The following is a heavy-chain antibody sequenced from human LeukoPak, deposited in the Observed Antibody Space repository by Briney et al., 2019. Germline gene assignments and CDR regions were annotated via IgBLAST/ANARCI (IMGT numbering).Heavy chain of an antibody. D-gene: IGHD6-19*01. CDR1: GFTVGNNH. CDR3: ATRAVAAPY. Sequence: GGSLRLSCAASGFTVGNNHMNWVRQAPGKGLEWVSLIYSGGNTQYADSVKGRFIVFRDSSKNTLYLQMNSLRVEDTAVYYCATRAVAAPYWGQGTLVTVSS. J-gene: IGHJ4*02. V-gene: IGHV3-66*01. CDR2: IYSGGNT.